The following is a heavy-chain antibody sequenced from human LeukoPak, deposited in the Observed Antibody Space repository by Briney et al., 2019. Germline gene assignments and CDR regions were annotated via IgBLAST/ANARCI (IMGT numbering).Heavy chain of an antibody. V-gene: IGHV1-8*01. D-gene: IGHD1-26*01. Sequence: GASVKVSCKASGYTFTSYDINWVRQATGQGLEWMGWMNPNSGNTGYAQKFQGRVTMTRNTSISTAYMELSSLRSEDTAVYYCATRNPQLANREIDYWGQGTLVTVSS. CDR1: GYTFTSYD. CDR2: MNPNSGNT. J-gene: IGHJ4*02. CDR3: ATRNPQLANREIDY.